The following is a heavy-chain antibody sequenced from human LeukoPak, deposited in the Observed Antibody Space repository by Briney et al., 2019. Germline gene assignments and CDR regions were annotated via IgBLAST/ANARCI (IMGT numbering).Heavy chain of an antibody. D-gene: IGHD6-19*01. V-gene: IGHV4-39*01. J-gene: IGHJ6*02. Sequence: SETLSLTCTVSGGSISNSAYYWGWVRQPPGRGLESIGNIYYNGAAYYKPSLKSRVTISVDTSKNQFSLHLSSVTAADTAAYYCAELAVAGDYYYYGMDVWGQGTTVTVSS. CDR1: GGSISNSAYY. CDR3: AELAVAGDYYYYGMDV. CDR2: IYYNGAA.